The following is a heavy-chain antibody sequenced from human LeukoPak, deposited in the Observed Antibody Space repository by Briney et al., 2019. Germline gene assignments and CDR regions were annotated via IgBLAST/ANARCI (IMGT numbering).Heavy chain of an antibody. J-gene: IGHJ4*02. CDR2: ITSDGNNK. Sequence: GGSLRLSCAASGFTFSSYAMHWVRQAPGKGLEWLAYITSDGNNKYYGDSVRGRFTISRDSSKNTLSLQMNSLRPEDTAVYYCVKRGASATYYFDSWGQGTLVTVSS. V-gene: IGHV3-30*02. D-gene: IGHD1-26*01. CDR1: GFTFSSYA. CDR3: VKRGASATYYFDS.